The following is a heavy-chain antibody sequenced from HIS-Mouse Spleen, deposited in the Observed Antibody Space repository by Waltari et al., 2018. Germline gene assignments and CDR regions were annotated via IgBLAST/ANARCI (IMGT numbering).Heavy chain of an antibody. D-gene: IGHD7-27*01. Sequence: ERQLVESGGGLVKPGGSLRPSGAASGFTYSSYSMNWVRQAPGKGLEWVSSISSSSSYIYYADSVKGRFTISRDNAKNSLYLQMNSLRAEDTAVYYCARDAGADYWGQGTLVTVSS. J-gene: IGHJ4*02. V-gene: IGHV3-21*01. CDR2: ISSSSSYI. CDR1: GFTYSSYS. CDR3: ARDAGADY.